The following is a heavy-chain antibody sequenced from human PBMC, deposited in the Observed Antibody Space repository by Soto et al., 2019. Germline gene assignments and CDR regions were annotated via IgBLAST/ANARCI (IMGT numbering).Heavy chain of an antibody. V-gene: IGHV4-59*01. D-gene: IGHD6-13*01. Sequence: SETLSLTCTVSGGSISSYYWSWIRQPPGKGLEWIGYIYYSGSTNYNPSLKSRVTISVDTSKNQFSLKLSSVTAADTAVYYCARGVGYSSSWYGEYYYGMDVWGQGTTVTVSS. J-gene: IGHJ6*02. CDR3: ARGVGYSSSWYGEYYYGMDV. CDR1: GGSISSYY. CDR2: IYYSGST.